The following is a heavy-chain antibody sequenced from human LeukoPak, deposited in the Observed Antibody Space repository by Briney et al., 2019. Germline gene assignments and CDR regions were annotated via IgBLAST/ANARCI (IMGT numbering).Heavy chain of an antibody. D-gene: IGHD2-21*01. V-gene: IGHV3-23*01. CDR1: GFTFSSYA. Sequence: GGSLRLSCAASGFTFSSYAMHWVRQAPGKGLEYVSAISGSGGSTYYADSVKGRFTISRDNSKNTLYLQTNSLRAEDTAVYYCANEPVVVIAAPSYAFDIWGQGTMVTVSS. J-gene: IGHJ3*02. CDR3: ANEPVVVIAAPSYAFDI. CDR2: ISGSGGST.